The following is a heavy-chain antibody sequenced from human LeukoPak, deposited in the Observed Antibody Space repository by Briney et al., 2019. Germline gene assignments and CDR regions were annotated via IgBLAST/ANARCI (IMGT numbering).Heavy chain of an antibody. CDR3: ARAPIAAAGTPGARYYYYYMDV. D-gene: IGHD6-13*01. J-gene: IGHJ6*03. V-gene: IGHV1-69*13. Sequence: SVKVSCKAPGGTFSSYAISWVRQAPGQGLEWMGGIIPIFGTANYAQKFQGRVTITADESTSTAYMELSSLRSEDTAVYYCARAPIAAAGTPGARYYYYYMDVWGKGTTVTISS. CDR1: GGTFSSYA. CDR2: IIPIFGTA.